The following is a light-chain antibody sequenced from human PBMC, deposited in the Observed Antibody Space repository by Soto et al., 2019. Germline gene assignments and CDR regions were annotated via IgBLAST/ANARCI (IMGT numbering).Light chain of an antibody. CDR1: QSVSSSF. CDR3: QQYGTSPYT. Sequence: EIVLTQSPGTLSSSPGERPTLSCGASQSVSSSFLAWYQQKPGQTPRLLIYGASSRAAGIPDRFSGSGSGADFTLTISILEPEDFAVYYCQQYGTSPYTFGQGTKLEIK. CDR2: GAS. J-gene: IGKJ2*01. V-gene: IGKV3-20*01.